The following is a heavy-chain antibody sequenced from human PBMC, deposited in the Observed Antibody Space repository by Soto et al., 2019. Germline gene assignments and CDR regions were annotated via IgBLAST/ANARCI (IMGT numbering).Heavy chain of an antibody. Sequence: GGSLRLSCAASGFTFSSYGMHWVRQAPGKGLEWVAVIWYDGSNKYYADSVKGRFTISRDNSKNTLYLQMNSLRAEDTAVYYCARDSRKGSLEPRHGAFDIWGQGTMVTVSS. V-gene: IGHV3-33*01. D-gene: IGHD1-1*01. CDR2: IWYDGSNK. CDR3: ARDSRKGSLEPRHGAFDI. J-gene: IGHJ3*02. CDR1: GFTFSSYG.